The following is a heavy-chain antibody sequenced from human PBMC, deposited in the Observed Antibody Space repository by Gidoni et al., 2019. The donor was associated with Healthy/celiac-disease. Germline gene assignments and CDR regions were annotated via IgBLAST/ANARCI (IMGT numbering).Heavy chain of an antibody. V-gene: IGHV4-59*08. CDR2: NYYSGST. CDR1: GGSISSYY. Sequence: QVQLQESGPGLVKPSETLSLTCTVSGGSISSYYWSWIRQPPGKGLEWIGYNYYSGSTNYNPSLKSRVTIAVDTSKNQFSLKLSSVTAADTAVYYCARHSGLVVTAHWFDPWGQGTLVTVSS. CDR3: ARHSGLVVTAHWFDP. J-gene: IGHJ5*02. D-gene: IGHD2-21*02.